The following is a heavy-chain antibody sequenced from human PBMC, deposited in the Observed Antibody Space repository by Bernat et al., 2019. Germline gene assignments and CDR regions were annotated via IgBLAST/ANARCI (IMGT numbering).Heavy chain of an antibody. CDR1: GFTFSDYS. Sequence: VQLVESGGGVVQPGRSLRLSCVASGFTFSDYSLHWVRQAPGKGLEWVAVVSYDGRNKYYADSAQARFIISRDDSENTLYLQMDSLKSEDTAVYYCVRDGAALYYYHGMDVWGRGTTVTVSS. CDR2: VSYDGRNK. V-gene: IGHV3-30*04. D-gene: IGHD6-25*01. CDR3: VRDGAALYYYHGMDV. J-gene: IGHJ6*02.